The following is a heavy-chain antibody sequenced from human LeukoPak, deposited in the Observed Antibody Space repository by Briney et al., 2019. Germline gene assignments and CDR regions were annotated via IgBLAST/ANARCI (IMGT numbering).Heavy chain of an antibody. CDR1: GGTFSSYA. D-gene: IGHD3-3*01. CDR3: ARTSTIFGVVISYYYYMDV. V-gene: IGHV1-8*03. CDR2: MNPNSGNT. J-gene: IGHJ6*03. Sequence: ASVKVSCKASGGTFSSYAISWVRQAPGQGLEWMGWMNPNSGNTGYAQKFQGRVTITRNTSISTAYMELSSLRSEDTAVYYCARTSTIFGVVISYYYYMDVWGKGTTVTVSS.